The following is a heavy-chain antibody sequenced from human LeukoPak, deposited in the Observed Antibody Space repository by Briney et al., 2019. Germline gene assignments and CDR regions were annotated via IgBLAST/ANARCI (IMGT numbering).Heavy chain of an antibody. Sequence: PSETLSLTCTVSGSSISSYYWSWIRQPPGKGLEWIGYIYYSGSTNYNPSLKSRVTISVDTSKNQFSLKLSSVTAADTAVYYCARNPSARRSSYYYYYYMDVWGKGTTVTVSS. J-gene: IGHJ6*03. V-gene: IGHV4-59*01. CDR2: IYYSGST. CDR3: ARNPSARRSSYYYYYYMDV. CDR1: GSSISSYY.